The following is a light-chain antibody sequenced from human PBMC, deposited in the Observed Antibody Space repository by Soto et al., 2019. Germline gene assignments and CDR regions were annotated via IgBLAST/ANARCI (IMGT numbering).Light chain of an antibody. CDR1: QSVSSSY. V-gene: IGKV3-20*01. CDR2: GAS. Sequence: EIVLTQSPGTLSLSPGDRATLSCRASQSVSSSYLVWYQQKPGQAPRLLIYGASSRATGIPDRFSGSGSGTDFTLTISRLEPEDFAVYYCQQYGSSLYTFGQGTKLEIK. J-gene: IGKJ2*01. CDR3: QQYGSSLYT.